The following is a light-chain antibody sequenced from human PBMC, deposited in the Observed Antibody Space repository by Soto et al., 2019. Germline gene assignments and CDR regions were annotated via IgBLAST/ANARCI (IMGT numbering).Light chain of an antibody. Sequence: DIQMTQSPSSLSASVGDRVTISRRPSHNISNFLNWYQVKPGKAPNLLIYAASTLQSGAPSRFSGTGFGTDFTLIISSLQYEDFATYYCQQSYSTKVKFGPGTKVDIK. CDR3: QQSYSTKVK. CDR2: AAS. CDR1: HNISNF. J-gene: IGKJ3*01. V-gene: IGKV1-39*01.